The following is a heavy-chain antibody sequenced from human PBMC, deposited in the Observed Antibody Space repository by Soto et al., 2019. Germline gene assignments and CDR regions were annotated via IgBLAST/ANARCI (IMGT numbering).Heavy chain of an antibody. CDR2: IHDSGST. J-gene: IGHJ4*02. Sequence: SETLSLTCAVYGESFSGYYWSWIRQPQRKGLEWIGEIHDSGSTNYTPSLKRRLIISVDTSRHQFSLKLSSVTAADTAVYYCARGVRRPSSRYSDYWGQGTLVTVS. CDR3: ARGVRRPSSRYSDY. CDR1: GESFSGYY. V-gene: IGHV4-34*01. D-gene: IGHD6-13*01.